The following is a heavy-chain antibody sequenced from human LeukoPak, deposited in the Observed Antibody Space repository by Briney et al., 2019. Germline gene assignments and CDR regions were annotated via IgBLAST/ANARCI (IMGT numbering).Heavy chain of an antibody. V-gene: IGHV4-59*01. D-gene: IGHD5-12*01. J-gene: IGHJ3*01. CDR3: ARSAEWLRNAFDY. CDR2: MHNSGSS. Sequence: SETLSLSCTVSGASTSHFYWNWIRQPPGKGLEWIGYMHNSGSSKHSPSLKSRVTISIDTSKNQFSLQLTSVTAADTAIYYCARSAEWLRNAFDYWGQGTMVSVSS. CDR1: GASTSHFY.